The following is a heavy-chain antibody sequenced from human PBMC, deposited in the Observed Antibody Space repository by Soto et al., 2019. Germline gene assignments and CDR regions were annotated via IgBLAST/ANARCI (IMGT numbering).Heavy chain of an antibody. CDR1: GFTFSDHY. Sequence: EVQLMESGGGSVQPGGSLRLSCAASGFTFSDHYMDWVRQAPGKGLERVGRSRNKANSYTTEYAASVKGRFTSQRNDSKNSVYLQMHSLTTADTAVYYCLREFQSRSGYSTIYYFNYVSVWAKGTKVSASS. CDR3: LREFQSRSGYSTIYYFNYVSV. V-gene: IGHV3-72*01. D-gene: IGHD3-3*01. CDR2: SRNKANSYTT. J-gene: IGHJ6*03.